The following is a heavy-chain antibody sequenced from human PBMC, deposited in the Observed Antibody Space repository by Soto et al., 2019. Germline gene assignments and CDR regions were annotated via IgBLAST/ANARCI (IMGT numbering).Heavy chain of an antibody. CDR3: AGHRVVVAAADD. CDR2: IIPILGIA. V-gene: IGHV1-69*02. Sequence: QVQLVQSGAEVKKSGSSVKVSCKASGGTFSSYTISWVRQAPGQGLEWMGRIIPILGIANYAQKFQGRVTITADKSTSTAYMELSSLRSEDTAVYYCAGHRVVVAAADDWGQGTLVTVSS. CDR1: GGTFSSYT. J-gene: IGHJ1*01. D-gene: IGHD2-15*01.